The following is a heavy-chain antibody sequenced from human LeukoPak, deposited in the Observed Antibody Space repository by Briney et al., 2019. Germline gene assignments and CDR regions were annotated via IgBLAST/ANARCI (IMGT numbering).Heavy chain of an antibody. J-gene: IGHJ4*02. V-gene: IGHV3-30*18. CDR2: ISYDGSNK. CDR3: AKVGGILTGYRRLDY. Sequence: AGRSLRLSCAASGFTFSSYGMHWVRQAPGKGLEWVAVISYDGSNKYYADSVKGRFTISRDNSKNTLYLQMNSLRAEDTAVYYCAKVGGILTGYRRLDYWGQGTLVTVSS. CDR1: GFTFSSYG. D-gene: IGHD3-9*01.